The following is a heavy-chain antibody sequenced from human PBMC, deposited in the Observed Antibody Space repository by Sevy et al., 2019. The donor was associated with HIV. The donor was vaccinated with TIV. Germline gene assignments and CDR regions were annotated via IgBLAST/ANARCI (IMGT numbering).Heavy chain of an antibody. CDR2: IKQDGNEK. J-gene: IGHJ4*02. D-gene: IGHD3-22*01. CDR1: GFNLSPYW. CDR3: ASNTYHYDSNTYYPVY. Sequence: GGSLRLSCVASGFNLSPYWMTWVRQAPGKGLEWVANIKQDGNEKYYVDSVKGRFTVSRDNAKNALYLQMYSLRVGDTAVYFCASNTYHYDSNTYYPVYSGQGTRVTVSS. V-gene: IGHV3-7*01.